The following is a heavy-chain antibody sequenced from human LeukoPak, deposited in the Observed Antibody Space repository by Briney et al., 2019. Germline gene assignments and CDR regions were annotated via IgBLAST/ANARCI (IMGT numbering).Heavy chain of an antibody. CDR1: GGSFSGYY. CDR3: ARAYCSSTSCYLNWFDP. V-gene: IGHV4-34*01. J-gene: IGHJ5*02. CDR2: INHSGST. D-gene: IGHD2-2*01. Sequence: PSETLSLTCAVYGGSFSGYYWSWIRQPPGKGLEWIGEINHSGSTNYNPSLKSRVTISVDTSKNQFFLKLSSVTAADTAVYYCARAYCSSTSCYLNWFDPWGQGTLVTVSS.